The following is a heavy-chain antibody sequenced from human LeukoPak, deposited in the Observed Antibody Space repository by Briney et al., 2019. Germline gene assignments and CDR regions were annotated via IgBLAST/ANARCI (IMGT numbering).Heavy chain of an antibody. CDR2: INPNSGGT. J-gene: IGHJ4*02. V-gene: IGHV1-2*02. CDR3: ARDSDTAMANFDY. Sequence: ASVKASCKASGYTVTGYYMHWGRQAPGQELEWMGWINPNSGGTNYAQKFQGRVTMTRDTSISTAYMELSRLRSDDTAVYYCARDSDTAMANFDYWGQGTLVTVSS. D-gene: IGHD5-18*01. CDR1: GYTVTGYY.